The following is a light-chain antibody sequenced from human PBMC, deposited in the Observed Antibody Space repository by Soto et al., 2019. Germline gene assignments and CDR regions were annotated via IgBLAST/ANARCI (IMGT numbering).Light chain of an antibody. Sequence: EIVLTQTQASPALSGERVATVCRRASQSVRSNLAWYQQKPGQAPRLLIYDASSRATGIPARFSVSGSGTAFALGIRSLEPEEFAVYYCQQRSSWAVTYGPGTKVDIK. CDR2: DAS. V-gene: IGKV3-11*01. CDR3: QQRSSWAVT. J-gene: IGKJ3*01. CDR1: QSVRSN.